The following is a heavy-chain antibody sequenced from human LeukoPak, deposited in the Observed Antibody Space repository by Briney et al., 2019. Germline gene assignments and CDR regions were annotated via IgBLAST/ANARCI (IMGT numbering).Heavy chain of an antibody. CDR1: GGSISSYY. CDR3: ARNSGYVDY. Sequence: SETLSLTCTVSGGSISSYYWSWIRQPPGKGLEWIGYIYYSGSTNYNPALKSRVTISVDTSKNQFSLKLSSVTAAGTAVYYCARNSGYVDYWDQGTLVTVSS. CDR2: IYYSGST. D-gene: IGHD1-26*01. J-gene: IGHJ4*02. V-gene: IGHV4-59*08.